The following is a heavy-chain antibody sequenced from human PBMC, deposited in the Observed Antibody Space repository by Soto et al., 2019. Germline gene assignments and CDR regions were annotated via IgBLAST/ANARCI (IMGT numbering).Heavy chain of an antibody. J-gene: IGHJ4*02. CDR3: AEDVGGGGGSCFRD. CDR1: GFSFSSYA. CDR2: ISGSGDNT. D-gene: IGHD2-15*01. Sequence: EVQLLESGGGLVQPGGSLRLSCAPSGFSFSSYAMSWVRQAPGKGLEWVSAISGSGDNTYYADSVKGRFTISRDNSKKALYLQMSSLRVEGTAVNYLAEDVGGGGGSCFRDWGQGTRVTVSS. V-gene: IGHV3-23*01.